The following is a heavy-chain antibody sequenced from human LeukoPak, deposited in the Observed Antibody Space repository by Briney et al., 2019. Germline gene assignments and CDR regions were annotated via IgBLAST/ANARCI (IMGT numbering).Heavy chain of an antibody. CDR2: ISSSGSTI. CDR3: AELGITMIGGV. CDR1: GFIFGTYS. Sequence: GGSLRLSCVGSGFIFGTYSMNWVRQAPGKGLEWVSYISSSGSTIYYADSVKGRFTISRDNAKNSLYLQMNSLRAEDTAVYYCAELGITMIGGVWGKGTTVTISS. V-gene: IGHV3-48*04. D-gene: IGHD3-10*02. J-gene: IGHJ6*04.